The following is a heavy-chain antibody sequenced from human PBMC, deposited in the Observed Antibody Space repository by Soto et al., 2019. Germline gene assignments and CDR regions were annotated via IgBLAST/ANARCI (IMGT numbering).Heavy chain of an antibody. CDR2: IRSKAYGGTT. Sequence: GGSLRLSCTASGFTFGDYAMSWFRQAPGKGLEWVGFIRSKAYGGTTEYAASVKGRFTISRDDSKSIAYLQMNSLKTEDTAVYYCTRAGPVDTAMTYYGMDVWGQGTTVTVSS. CDR3: TRAGPVDTAMTYYGMDV. V-gene: IGHV3-49*03. D-gene: IGHD5-18*01. CDR1: GFTFGDYA. J-gene: IGHJ6*02.